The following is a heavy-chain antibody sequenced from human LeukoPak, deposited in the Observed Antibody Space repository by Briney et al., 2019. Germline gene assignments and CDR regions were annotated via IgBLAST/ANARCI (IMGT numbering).Heavy chain of an antibody. CDR3: ARGLDIVVVPAGTLFDP. CDR1: GGSFSGYY. Sequence: SETLSLTCAVYGGSFSGYYWSWIRQPPGKGLERIGEINHSGSTNYSPSLKSRVTISVDTSKNQFSLKLSSVTAADTAVYYCARGLDIVVVPAGTLFDPWGQGTLVTVSS. V-gene: IGHV4-34*01. J-gene: IGHJ5*02. CDR2: INHSGST. D-gene: IGHD2-2*01.